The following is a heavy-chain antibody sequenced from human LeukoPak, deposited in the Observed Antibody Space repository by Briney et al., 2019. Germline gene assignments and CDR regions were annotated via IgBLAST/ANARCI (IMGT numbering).Heavy chain of an antibody. V-gene: IGHV1-2*02. CDR1: GYTFTSYA. Sequence: GASVKVSCKASGYTFTSYAIHWVRQAPGQGLEWMGWITPSGGTNYPQKLQGRVAITWDTSITTAYMDLSRLTSDDTAVYYCARDRYGDGFAHLDYWGQGALVTVSP. J-gene: IGHJ4*02. CDR2: ITPSGGT. CDR3: ARDRYGDGFAHLDY. D-gene: IGHD5-24*01.